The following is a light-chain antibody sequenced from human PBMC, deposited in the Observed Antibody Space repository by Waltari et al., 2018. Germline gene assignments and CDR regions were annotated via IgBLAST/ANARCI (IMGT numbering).Light chain of an antibody. CDR2: KAS. Sequence: DIQMTQSPSTLSASVGDSVTISCRASQAITSWLAWYQQRPGKAPKLLIYKASLLQSGVPSRFSGSGSGTDFTLTITSLQPDDFATYYCQQYVIYPLTFGGGTKVEIK. J-gene: IGKJ4*01. V-gene: IGKV1-5*03. CDR3: QQYVIYPLT. CDR1: QAITSW.